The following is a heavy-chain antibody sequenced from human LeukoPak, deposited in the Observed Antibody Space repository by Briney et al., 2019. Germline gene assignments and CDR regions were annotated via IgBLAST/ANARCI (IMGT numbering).Heavy chain of an antibody. V-gene: IGHV3-7*01. J-gene: IGHJ4*02. CDR3: AKEGYSYGYGDFDY. Sequence: GGSLRLSCAASGFTFITYWMSWVRQAPGKGLEWVANIKQDGSEKYYVDSVKGRFTISRDNSKNTLYLQMNSLRAEDTAVYYCAKEGYSYGYGDFDYWGQGTLVTVSS. CDR2: IKQDGSEK. D-gene: IGHD5-18*01. CDR1: GFTFITYW.